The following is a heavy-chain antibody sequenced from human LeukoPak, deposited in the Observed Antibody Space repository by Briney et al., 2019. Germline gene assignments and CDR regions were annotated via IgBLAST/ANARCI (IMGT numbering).Heavy chain of an antibody. V-gene: IGHV3-21*01. CDR3: ARDYYGSGSYSEYYYYGMDV. Sequence: GGSLRLSCAASGFTFSSYSMNWVRQAPGKGLEWVSSISSSSSYIYYADSVKGRLTISRDNAKNSLYLQMNSLRAEDTAVYYCARDYYGSGSYSEYYYYGMDVWGQGTTVTVSS. CDR1: GFTFSSYS. D-gene: IGHD3-10*01. J-gene: IGHJ6*02. CDR2: ISSSSSYI.